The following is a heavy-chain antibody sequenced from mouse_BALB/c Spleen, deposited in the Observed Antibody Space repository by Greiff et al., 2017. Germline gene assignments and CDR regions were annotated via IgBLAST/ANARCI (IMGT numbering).Heavy chain of an antibody. V-gene: IGHV1S81*02. CDR2: INPSNGGT. J-gene: IGHJ1*01. CDR1: GYTFTSYY. CDR3: TREGSMITTYFDV. D-gene: IGHD2-4*01. Sequence: QVQLQQSGAELVKPGASVKLSCKASGYTFTSYYMYWVKQRPGQGLEWIGEINPSNGGTNFNEKFKSKATLTVDKSSSTAYMQLSSLTSEDSAVYYCTREGSMITTYFDVWGAGTTVTVSS.